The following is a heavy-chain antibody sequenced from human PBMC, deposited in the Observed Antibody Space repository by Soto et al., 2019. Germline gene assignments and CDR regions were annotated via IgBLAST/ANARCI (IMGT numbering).Heavy chain of an antibody. CDR1: GGSVSDKTYY. CDR3: AGTTAVPNTLQSRYFFDY. D-gene: IGHD4-17*01. CDR2: VYYSGTT. Sequence: SETLSLTCSVSGGSVSDKTYYWSWIRQPPGKRLEWIGYVYYSGTTNYNPSLKSRVTISVDLSKNRFSLRLSSVTTADTALYYCAGTTAVPNTLQSRYFFDYWGQGTLVTVSS. J-gene: IGHJ4*02. V-gene: IGHV4-61*01.